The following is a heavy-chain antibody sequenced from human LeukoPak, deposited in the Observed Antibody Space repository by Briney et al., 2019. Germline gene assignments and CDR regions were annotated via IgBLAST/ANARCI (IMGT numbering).Heavy chain of an antibody. Sequence: GGSLRLSCAASGFTFSSYSMNWVRQAPGKGLEWVSYISSSSSTIYYADSVKGRFTISRDNAKNSLYLQMNSLRAEDTAVYYCARERARIASDYWGQGTLVTVSS. J-gene: IGHJ4*02. V-gene: IGHV3-48*01. CDR3: ARERARIASDY. CDR2: ISSSSSTI. CDR1: GFTFSSYS. D-gene: IGHD1-14*01.